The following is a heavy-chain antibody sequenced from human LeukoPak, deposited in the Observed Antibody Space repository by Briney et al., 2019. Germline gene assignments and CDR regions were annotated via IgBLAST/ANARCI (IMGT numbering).Heavy chain of an antibody. CDR1: GYTFTSYY. V-gene: IGHV1-46*01. J-gene: IGHJ5*02. D-gene: IGHD1-26*01. CDR3: ARDRGILVGATRFDP. Sequence: ASAKVSCKASGYTFTSYYMHWVRQAPGQGLEWMGIINPSGGSTSYAQKFQGRVTMTRDTSTSTVYMELSSLRSEDTAVYYCARDRGILVGATRFDPWGQGTLVTVSS. CDR2: INPSGGST.